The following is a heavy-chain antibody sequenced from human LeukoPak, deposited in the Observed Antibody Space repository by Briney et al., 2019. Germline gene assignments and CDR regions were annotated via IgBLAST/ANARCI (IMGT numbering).Heavy chain of an antibody. D-gene: IGHD1-26*01. J-gene: IGHJ4*02. Sequence: GGSLRLSCAASGFTFSSYAMSWVRQAPGKGLEWVSAISGSGGSTYCADSVKSRFTISRDNSKNTLYLQMNSLRAEDTAVYYCAKDRSGSCHFDYWGQGTLVTVSS. CDR3: AKDRSGSCHFDY. V-gene: IGHV3-23*01. CDR2: ISGSGGST. CDR1: GFTFSSYA.